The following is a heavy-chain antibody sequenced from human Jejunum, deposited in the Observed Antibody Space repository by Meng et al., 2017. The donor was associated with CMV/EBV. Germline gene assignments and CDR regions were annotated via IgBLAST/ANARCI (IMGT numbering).Heavy chain of an antibody. CDR3: TTGGYDVWSSFYTGYYFDY. CDR2: IKRKSDGGTR. CDR1: W. V-gene: IGHV3-15*01. D-gene: IGHD3-3*01. J-gene: IGHJ4*02. Sequence: WMNWVRQAPGKGLEWVGRIKRKSDGGTRDYAAPVKGRFTISRDDSKNTLYLQMNGLETEDTAVYYCTTGGYDVWSSFYTGYYFDYWGQGTPVTVSS.